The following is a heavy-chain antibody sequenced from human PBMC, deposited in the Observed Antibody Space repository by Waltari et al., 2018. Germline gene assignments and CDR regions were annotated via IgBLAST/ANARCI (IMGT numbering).Heavy chain of an antibody. Sequence: LVQSGAEVKKPGASVRVSCKTSGYTFSAYYIHWVRQAPGQGLEGRWGINPGNGETKNTQKFHGRVTMTRETSINTAYMELSSLIFDDTAVYYCAREGSHLTTVNDYWGQGTLVIVSS. CDR1: GYTFSAYY. D-gene: IGHD4-4*01. CDR3: AREGSHLTTVNDY. V-gene: IGHV1-2*02. CDR2: INPGNGET. J-gene: IGHJ4*02.